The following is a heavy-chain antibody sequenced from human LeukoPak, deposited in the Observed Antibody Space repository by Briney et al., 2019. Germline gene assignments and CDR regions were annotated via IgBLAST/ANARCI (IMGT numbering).Heavy chain of an antibody. Sequence: PGGSLRLSCAASGFTFDDYAMHWVRHAPGKGLERVSLISWDGGSTYYADSVKGRFTISRENSTNYQYLHMNSSRAEDTALYYWAKVEEGGFGDTGALDYRGQGTLVTVSS. D-gene: IGHD5-12*01. V-gene: IGHV3-43D*03. J-gene: IGHJ4*02. CDR2: ISWDGGST. CDR1: GFTFDDYA. CDR3: AKVEEGGFGDTGALDY.